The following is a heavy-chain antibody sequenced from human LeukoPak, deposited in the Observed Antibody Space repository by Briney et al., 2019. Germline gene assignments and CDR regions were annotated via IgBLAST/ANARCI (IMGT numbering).Heavy chain of an antibody. V-gene: IGHV1-46*01. D-gene: IGHD3-10*01. CDR3: AREKRGFGY. CDR2: INPSGGST. CDR1: GYTFTIYY. Sequence: ASVRVSCEASGYTFTIYYVHWVRQAPGQGLVWMGIINPSGGSTSDAQRFQGRVAMTRDTSTRTVYMELSSLRSEGTGVYYCAREKRGFGYWGQGALVTVSS. J-gene: IGHJ4*02.